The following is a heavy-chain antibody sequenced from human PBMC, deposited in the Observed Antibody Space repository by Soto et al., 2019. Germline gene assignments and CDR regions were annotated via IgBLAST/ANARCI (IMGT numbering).Heavy chain of an antibody. J-gene: IGHJ4*02. CDR2: LNPNGGAT. V-gene: IGHV1-2*02. Sequence: ASVNVSCKTSGYTFGHCYIYWVRQVPEQGLEWMGWLNPNGGATSYAPKFHGRVTMTYDPAISTVYMDMSGLRPDDTAVYYCARLNVVRMVKAGMDFWGQGTLVTVSS. D-gene: IGHD2-8*01. CDR3: ARLNVVRMVKAGMDF. CDR1: GYTFGHCY.